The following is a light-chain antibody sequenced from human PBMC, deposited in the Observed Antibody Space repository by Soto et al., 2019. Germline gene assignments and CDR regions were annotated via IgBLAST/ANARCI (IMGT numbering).Light chain of an antibody. V-gene: IGLV1-44*01. J-gene: IGLJ1*01. CDR3: AAWDASLDGYV. CDR2: SYD. CDR1: SSNLGDNA. Sequence: QCVLTQPGSACVNTGERVAISCSTSSSNLGDNAVNWYQHVPGTAPKLLIYSYDQRPSGVPDRFSGSKSGTSASLAISGLQSEDEADYYCAAWDASLDGYVFGTGTKVTVL.